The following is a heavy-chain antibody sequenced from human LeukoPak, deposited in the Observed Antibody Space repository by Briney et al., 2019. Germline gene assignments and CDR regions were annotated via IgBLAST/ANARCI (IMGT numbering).Heavy chain of an antibody. CDR3: ASKGTVTTHDAFDI. J-gene: IGHJ3*02. CDR2: IYSGGST. CDR1: GFTFSSYA. V-gene: IGHV3-53*01. D-gene: IGHD4-17*01. Sequence: GGSLRLSCAASGFTFSSYAMSWVRQAPGKGLEWVSVIYSGGSTYYADSVKGRFTISRDNSKNTLYLQMNSLRAEDTAVYYCASKGTVTTHDAFDIWGQGTMVTVSS.